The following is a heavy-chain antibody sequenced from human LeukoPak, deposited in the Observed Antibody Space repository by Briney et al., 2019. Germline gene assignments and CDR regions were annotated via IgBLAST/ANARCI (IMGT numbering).Heavy chain of an antibody. D-gene: IGHD3-10*01. CDR2: IKSDGSKT. CDR1: GFTFRSYW. J-gene: IGHJ4*02. Sequence: GGSLRLSCAASGFTFRSYWMHWVRQAPGKGLVWVSRIKSDGSKTSYADSVKGRFTISRDNAKNSLYLQMNSLRAEDMALYYCAKGLDVGDPIDYWGQGTLVTVSS. CDR3: AKGLDVGDPIDY. V-gene: IGHV3-74*01.